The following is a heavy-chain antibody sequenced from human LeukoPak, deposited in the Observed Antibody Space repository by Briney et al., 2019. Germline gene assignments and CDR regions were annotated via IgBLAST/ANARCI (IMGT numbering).Heavy chain of an antibody. J-gene: IGHJ4*02. V-gene: IGHV3-21*01. D-gene: IGHD3-10*01. CDR1: GFTFSSYS. CDR2: ISSSSSYI. CDR3: ASDMGGSGVIDY. Sequence: GGSLRLSCAASGFTFSSYSMNWVRQAPGKGLEWVSSISSSSSYIYYADSVKGRFTISRDNAKNSLYLQMNSLRAEDTAVYYCASDMGGSGVIDYWGQGTLVTVSS.